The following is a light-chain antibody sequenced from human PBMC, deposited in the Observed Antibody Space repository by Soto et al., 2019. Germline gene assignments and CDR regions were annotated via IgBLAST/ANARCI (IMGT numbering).Light chain of an antibody. CDR3: QQYNSYSGT. CDR2: DAS. Sequence: DIQMTQSPSTLSASLGDRVIITCRASQSISSWLAWYQQKPGKAPKLLIYDASSLESGVPSRFSGSGSGTEFTLTISSLQPDDFATYYCQQYNSYSGTFGQGTKVDIK. CDR1: QSISSW. J-gene: IGKJ1*01. V-gene: IGKV1-5*01.